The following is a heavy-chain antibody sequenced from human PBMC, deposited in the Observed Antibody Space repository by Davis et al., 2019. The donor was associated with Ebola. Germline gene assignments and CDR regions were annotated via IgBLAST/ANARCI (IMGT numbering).Heavy chain of an antibody. CDR1: VITFSSYA. V-gene: IGHV3-21*04. D-gene: IGHD1-14*01. CDR2: VSSSSSYI. J-gene: IGHJ4*02. Sequence: PGGSLRLSCTDSVITFSSYAMTWVRQAPGKGLEWVSSVSSSSSYIYYADSVKGRFTISRDNAKNSLYLQLNSLRAEDTAMYYCSRLRRAEAENYWGQGTLVTVSS. CDR3: SRLRRAEAENY.